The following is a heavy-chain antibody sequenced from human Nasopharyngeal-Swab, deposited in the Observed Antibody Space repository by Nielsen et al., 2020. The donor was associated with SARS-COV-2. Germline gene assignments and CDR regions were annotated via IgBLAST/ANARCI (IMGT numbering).Heavy chain of an antibody. J-gene: IGHJ4*02. CDR3: AKDLPPRYSGSYYLDY. CDR1: GFTFNNYA. CDR2: ISAGATST. V-gene: IGHV3-23*01. Sequence: GESLKISCAASGFTFNNYAMTWVRQAPGKGLEWVSAISAGATSTFYADSVKGRFTISRDNSNNTLYLEMNRLRADDTAVYYCAKDLPPRYSGSYYLDYWGQGALVTVSS. D-gene: IGHD1-26*01.